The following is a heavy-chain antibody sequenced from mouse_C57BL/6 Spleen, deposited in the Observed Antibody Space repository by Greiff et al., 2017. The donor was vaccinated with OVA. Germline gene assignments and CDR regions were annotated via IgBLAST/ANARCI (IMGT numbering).Heavy chain of an antibody. CDR1: GFSFNTYA. V-gene: IGHV10-1*01. CDR3: VRHGGGLRGFAY. CDR2: IRSKSNNYAT. D-gene: IGHD2-4*01. Sequence: EVMLVESGGGLVQPKGSLKLSCAASGFSFNTYAMNWVRQAPGKGLEWVARIRSKSNNYATYYADSVKDRFTISRDDSESMLYLQMNNLKTEDTAMYYCVRHGGGLRGFAYWGQGTLVTVSA. J-gene: IGHJ3*01.